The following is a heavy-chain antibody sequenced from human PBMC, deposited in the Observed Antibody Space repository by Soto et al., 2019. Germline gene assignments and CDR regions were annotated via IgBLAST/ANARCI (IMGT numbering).Heavy chain of an antibody. CDR1: DWSISSAGYS. J-gene: IGHJ1*01. D-gene: IGHD3-10*01. CDR3: ARVEHPFYGAGSAVEHLLY. CDR2: ISKSGST. Sequence: QLELQESGSGLLKPSQTLSLTCTVSDWSISSAGYSCTWVRQPPWQGLEWMGYISKSGSTHCNPARRHPLTMSIETSKKQFSLALTSVIAADTAVYYCARVEHPFYGAGSAVEHLLYWGHGALVTVSS. V-gene: IGHV4-30-2*01.